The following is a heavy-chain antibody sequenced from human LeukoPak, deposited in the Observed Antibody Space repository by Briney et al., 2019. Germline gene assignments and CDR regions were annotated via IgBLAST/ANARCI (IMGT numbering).Heavy chain of an antibody. V-gene: IGHV3-21*01. CDR3: ARSASGSYKIGYFDN. Sequence: HSVKGRFTLSRDNAKNSVCLQMNSLSAEDTAIYYCARSASGSYKIGYFDNWGQGILVTVSS. J-gene: IGHJ4*02. D-gene: IGHD3-10*01.